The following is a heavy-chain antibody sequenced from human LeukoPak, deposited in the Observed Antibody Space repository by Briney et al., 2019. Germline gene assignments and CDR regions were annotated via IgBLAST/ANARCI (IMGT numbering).Heavy chain of an antibody. V-gene: IGHV3-23*01. CDR3: AKDGYSSSWYGWFDP. D-gene: IGHD6-13*01. Sequence: GGSLRLSCAASGFTFSSYTVSWVRQAPGKGLEWVSGITGTGGSTYYADSVKGRFTISRDNAKNSLYLQMNSLRAEDTALYYCAKDGYSSSWYGWFDPWGQGTLVTVSS. CDR2: ITGTGGST. CDR1: GFTFSSYT. J-gene: IGHJ5*02.